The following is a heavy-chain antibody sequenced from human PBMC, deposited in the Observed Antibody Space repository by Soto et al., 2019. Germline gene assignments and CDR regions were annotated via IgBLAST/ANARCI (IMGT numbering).Heavy chain of an antibody. CDR3: ARDEGYYDSSGYYYVY. D-gene: IGHD3-22*01. V-gene: IGHV1-69*01. J-gene: IGHJ4*02. CDR2: IIPIFGTA. Sequence: QVQLVQSGAEVKKPGSSVKVSCKASGGTFSSYAISWVRQAPGQGLEWMGGIIPIFGTANYAQKFQGRVTITAYESTSTAYMELSSLRSEDTAVYYCARDEGYYDSSGYYYVYWGQGTLVTVSS. CDR1: GGTFSSYA.